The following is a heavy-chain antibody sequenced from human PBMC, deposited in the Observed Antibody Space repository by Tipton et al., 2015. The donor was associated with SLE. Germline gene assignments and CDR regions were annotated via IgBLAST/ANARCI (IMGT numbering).Heavy chain of an antibody. D-gene: IGHD1-7*01. J-gene: IGHJ4*02. CDR1: DGSFSGHY. Sequence: TLSLTCAVLDGSFSGHYWTWIRQPPGKGLEGSGEVSHRGTTNYNTSLDSRVTISLDRFNNQFTLKMTSVTAADTAVYYCANQNWNYYFWGQGNLVTFSS. CDR3: ANQNWNYYF. CDR2: VSHRGTT. V-gene: IGHV4-34*01.